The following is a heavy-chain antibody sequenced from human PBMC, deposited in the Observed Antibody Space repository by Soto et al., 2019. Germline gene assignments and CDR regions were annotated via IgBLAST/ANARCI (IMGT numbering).Heavy chain of an antibody. Sequence: NPSETLSLTCAVSSDSISSNYWWSWVRQPPGKGLEWIGEINHSGSTNYNPSLKSRVTISVDTSKNQFSLKLSSVTAADTAVYYCARGVGYCSSTSCYAGIWFDPWGQGTLVTVSS. D-gene: IGHD2-2*01. CDR2: INHSGST. J-gene: IGHJ5*02. CDR3: ARGVGYCSSTSCYAGIWFDP. V-gene: IGHV4-4*02. CDR1: SDSISSNYW.